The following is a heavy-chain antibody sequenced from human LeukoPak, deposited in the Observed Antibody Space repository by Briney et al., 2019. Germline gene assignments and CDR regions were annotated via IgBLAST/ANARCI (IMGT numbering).Heavy chain of an antibody. V-gene: IGHV4-34*01. CDR2: INHSGST. J-gene: IGHJ3*02. CDR3: ARDPVLLWFGESETGDAFDI. Sequence: PSETLSLTCAVYGGSFSGYYWSWIRQPPGKGLEWIGEINHSGSTNYNPSLKSRVTISVDTSKNHFSLKLSSVTAADTAVYYCARDPVLLWFGESETGDAFDIWGQGTMVSVSS. D-gene: IGHD3-10*01. CDR1: GGSFSGYY.